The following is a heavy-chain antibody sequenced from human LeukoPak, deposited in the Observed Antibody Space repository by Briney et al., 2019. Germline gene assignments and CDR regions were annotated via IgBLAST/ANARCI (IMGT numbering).Heavy chain of an antibody. J-gene: IGHJ3*02. CDR2: ISSSSSTI. CDR1: GFTFSSYS. D-gene: IGHD1-26*01. Sequence: PGGSLRLSCAASGFTFSSYSMNWVRQAPGKGLEWVSYISSSSSTIYYADSVKGRFTISRDNAKNSLYLQMNSLRAEDTAVYYCARERASRSGSGAFDIWGQGTMVTVSS. V-gene: IGHV3-48*04. CDR3: ARERASRSGSGAFDI.